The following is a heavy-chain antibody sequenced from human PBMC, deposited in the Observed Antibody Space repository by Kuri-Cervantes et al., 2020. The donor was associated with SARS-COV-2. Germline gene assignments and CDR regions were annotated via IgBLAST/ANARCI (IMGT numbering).Heavy chain of an antibody. CDR1: GGTFSSYA. V-gene: IGHV1-46*01. J-gene: IGHJ6*02. Sequence: ASVKVSCKASGGTFSSYAISWVRQAPGQGLEWMGIINPSGGSTSYAQKFQGRVTMTRDTSTSTVYMELSSLRSEDTAVYYCARDPTGTTSSYYYYGMDVWGQGTTVTVSS. CDR3: ARDPTGTTSSYYYYGMDV. D-gene: IGHD1-7*01. CDR2: INPSGGST.